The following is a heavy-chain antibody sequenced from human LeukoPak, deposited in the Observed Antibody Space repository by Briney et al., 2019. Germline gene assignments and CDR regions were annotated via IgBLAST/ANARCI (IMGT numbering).Heavy chain of an antibody. CDR1: GFTFSSYA. D-gene: IGHD3-10*01. J-gene: IGHJ4*02. Sequence: GRSLRLSCAASGFTFSSYAMSWVRQPPGKGLEWVSAISGSGGSTYYADSVKGRFTISRDNSKNTLYLQMNSLRAEDTAVYYCAKGDYGSGSFAGEFDYWGQGTLVTVSS. CDR2: ISGSGGST. V-gene: IGHV3-23*01. CDR3: AKGDYGSGSFAGEFDY.